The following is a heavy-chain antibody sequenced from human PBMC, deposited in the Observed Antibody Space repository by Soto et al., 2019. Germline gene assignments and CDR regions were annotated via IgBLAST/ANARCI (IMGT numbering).Heavy chain of an antibody. Sequence: QVQLVQSGAEVKKPGASVKVSCKASGYTFNSYGISWVRQAPGQGLEWMGWISAYNGNTNYAQKLQGRVTMTTDTSTSTAYMELRSLRSDDTAVYYWARDPPRGYYDSPYFDYWGQGTLVTVSS. CDR1: GYTFNSYG. CDR2: ISAYNGNT. CDR3: ARDPPRGYYDSPYFDY. V-gene: IGHV1-18*01. J-gene: IGHJ4*02. D-gene: IGHD3-22*01.